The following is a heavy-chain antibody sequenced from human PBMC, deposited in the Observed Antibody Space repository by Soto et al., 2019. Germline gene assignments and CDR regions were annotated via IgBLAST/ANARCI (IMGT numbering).Heavy chain of an antibody. CDR2: INHSGST. CDR3: AREGGGIAADYYYYYMDV. V-gene: IGHV4-34*01. D-gene: IGHD6-13*01. Sequence: QVQLQQWGAGLLKPSETLSLTCAVYGGSFSGYYWSWIRQPPGKGLEWIGEINHSGSTNYNPSLKSRVTMSVDTSKNKLSLKMSSVTAADTAVYYCAREGGGIAADYYYYYMDVWGKGTTVTVSS. CDR1: GGSFSGYY. J-gene: IGHJ6*03.